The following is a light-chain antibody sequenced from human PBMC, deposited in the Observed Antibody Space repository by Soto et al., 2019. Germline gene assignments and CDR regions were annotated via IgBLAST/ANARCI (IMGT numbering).Light chain of an antibody. Sequence: QSALTQPPSASGSPGQSVTISCTGTSSDVGGYNYVSWYQQHPGKAPKLMIYEVTKRPSGVPDRFSASKSGNTASLTVSGLQAEDEADYFCISHAGSNSPYVFGTGTQLTVL. CDR2: EVT. CDR3: ISHAGSNSPYV. J-gene: IGLJ1*01. CDR1: SSDVGGYNY. V-gene: IGLV2-8*01.